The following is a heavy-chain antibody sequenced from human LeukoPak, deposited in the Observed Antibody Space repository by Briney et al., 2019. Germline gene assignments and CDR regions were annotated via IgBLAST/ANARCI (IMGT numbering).Heavy chain of an antibody. D-gene: IGHD1-26*01. CDR1: GGSISSGGYY. CDR3: ARHISGSYSDY. CDR2: IYYSGST. V-gene: IGHV4-31*03. J-gene: IGHJ4*02. Sequence: SETLSLTCTVSGGSISSGGYYWSWIRQHPGKGLEWIGYIYYSGSTYYNPSLKSRVTISVDTSKNQFSLKLSSVTAADTAVYYCARHISGSYSDYWGQGTLVTVSS.